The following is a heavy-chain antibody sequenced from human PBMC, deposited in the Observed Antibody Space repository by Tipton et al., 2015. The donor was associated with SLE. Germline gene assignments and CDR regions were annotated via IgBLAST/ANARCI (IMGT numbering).Heavy chain of an antibody. V-gene: IGHV4-4*02. D-gene: IGHD5-12*01. Sequence: TLSLTCAVSGGSISSSNWWIWVRQAPGKGLEWIGEIFRSGSTNYNPSLKSRVTISVDTSKRHFSLKLTSVTAADTAVYYCARGGVGGYDYFDHWGQGTLVTVSS. CDR3: ARGGVGGYDYFDH. CDR1: GGSISSSNW. CDR2: IFRSGST. J-gene: IGHJ4*02.